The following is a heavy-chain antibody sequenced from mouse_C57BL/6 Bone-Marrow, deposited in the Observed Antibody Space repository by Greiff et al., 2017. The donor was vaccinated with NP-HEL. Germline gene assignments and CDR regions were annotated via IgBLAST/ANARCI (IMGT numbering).Heavy chain of an antibody. CDR1: GFTFSDYY. CDR3: ARDRGSSLYYYAMDY. Sequence: EVQLVESEGGLVQPGSSMKLSCTASGFTFSDYYMAWVRQVPEKGLEWVANINYDGSSTYYLDSLKSRFIISRDNAKNILYLQMSSLKSEDTATYYCARDRGSSLYYYAMDYWGQGTSVTVSS. V-gene: IGHV5-16*01. J-gene: IGHJ4*01. CDR2: INYDGSST. D-gene: IGHD1-1*01.